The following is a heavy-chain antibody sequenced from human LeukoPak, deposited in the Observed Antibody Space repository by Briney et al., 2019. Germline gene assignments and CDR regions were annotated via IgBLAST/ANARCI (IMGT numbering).Heavy chain of an antibody. CDR1: GLTFTSYA. V-gene: IGHV3-15*01. D-gene: IGHD3-3*01. J-gene: IGHJ4*02. CDR2: IKSKTDGGTT. CDR3: TTAPYHDFWSALPLDY. Sequence: GGSLRLSCASAGLTFTSYAVSWVRQAPGKGLEWVGRIKSKTDGGTTDYAAPVKGRFTISRDDSKNTLYLQMNSLKTEDTAVYYCTTAPYHDFWSALPLDYWGQGTLVTVSS.